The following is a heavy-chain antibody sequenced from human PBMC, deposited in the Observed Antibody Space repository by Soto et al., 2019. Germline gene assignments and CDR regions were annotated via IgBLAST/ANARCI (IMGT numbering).Heavy chain of an antibody. V-gene: IGHV4-39*01. J-gene: IGHJ4*02. CDR1: GDCTFSGTYY. Sequence: QLQVQESGPGLVKPSETLSLTCTVSGDCTFSGTYYWAWIRQPPGKGLAWIGTISYSGSTFYNPSLKSRVTISVDASKNQFSLHLGSVTAADTAVYYRAHVESVAYQFDSWGQGTLVTVSA. CDR3: AHVESVAYQFDS. CDR2: ISYSGST.